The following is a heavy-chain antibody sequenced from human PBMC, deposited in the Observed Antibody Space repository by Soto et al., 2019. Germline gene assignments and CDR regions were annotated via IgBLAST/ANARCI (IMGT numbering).Heavy chain of an antibody. CDR2: INPNSGGT. CDR1: GYTFTGYY. V-gene: IGHV1-2*04. Sequence: GASVKVSCKASGYTFTGYYMHWVRQAPGQGLEWMGWINPNSGGTNYAQKFQGWVTMTRDTSISTAYMELSRLRSDDTAVYYCARDRGYSYGSYYYYYGMDVWGQGXTVTVYS. J-gene: IGHJ6*02. CDR3: ARDRGYSYGSYYYYYGMDV. D-gene: IGHD5-18*01.